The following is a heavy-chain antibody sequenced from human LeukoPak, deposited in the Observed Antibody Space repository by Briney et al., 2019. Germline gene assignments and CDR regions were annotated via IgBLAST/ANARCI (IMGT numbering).Heavy chain of an antibody. CDR3: ARGVYIAAAQSGY. V-gene: IGHV4-34*01. CDR1: GGSFSGYY. Sequence: SETLSLTCAVYGGSFSGYYWSWIRQPPGKGLEWVGEINHSGSTNYNPSLKSRVTISVDTSKNQFSLKLSYRTAADTAGYYCARGVYIAAAQSGYWGQGTLVTVSS. D-gene: IGHD6-13*01. CDR2: INHSGST. J-gene: IGHJ4*02.